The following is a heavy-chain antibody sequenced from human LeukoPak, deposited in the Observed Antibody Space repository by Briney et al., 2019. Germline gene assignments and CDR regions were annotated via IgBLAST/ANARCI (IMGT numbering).Heavy chain of an antibody. V-gene: IGHV7-4-1*02. J-gene: IGHJ4*02. Sequence: ASVKVSCKASGYTFTSYGMNWVRQAPGQGLEWMGWINTETGNPTYAQGSTGRIVFSLDTSVSTAYLQISSLKAEDAAVYYCAXXXXXXCGSTRCYGVGHWGQGTLVTVSS. CDR3: AXXXXXXCGSTRCYGVGH. D-gene: IGHD2-2*01. CDR2: INTETGNP. CDR1: GYTFTSYG.